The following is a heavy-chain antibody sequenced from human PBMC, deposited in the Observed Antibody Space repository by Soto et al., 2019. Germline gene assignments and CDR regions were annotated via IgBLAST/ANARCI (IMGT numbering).Heavy chain of an antibody. D-gene: IGHD1-7*01. CDR1: GFPFSNHA. CDR2: ISATGGST. Sequence: EVQLLESGGDFVQPGRSLRLSCAASGFPFSNHAMSWVRQAPGKGLEWLSAISATGGSTYYADSVRGRFSISRDNSKNTVFLQMDSLTAEDTAVYLCAKNYNWNFVVEYCGRGTLVTVS. CDR3: AKNYNWNFVVEY. J-gene: IGHJ4*02. V-gene: IGHV3-23*01.